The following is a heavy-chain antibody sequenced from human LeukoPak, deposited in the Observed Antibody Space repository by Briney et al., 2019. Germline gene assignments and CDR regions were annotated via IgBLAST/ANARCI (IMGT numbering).Heavy chain of an antibody. D-gene: IGHD3-10*01. V-gene: IGHV3-74*01. CDR1: GFTFSSYW. CDR2: INTDGSST. CDR3: SKDLTSDFGGDLDP. Sequence: GSLRLSCAASGFTFSSYWMHWVRQAPGKGLVWVSRINTDGSSTSYADSVKGRFTISRDNAKNTLYLQMNSLRAEDTAVYYCSKDLTSDFGGDLDPWGQGTLVTVSS. J-gene: IGHJ5*02.